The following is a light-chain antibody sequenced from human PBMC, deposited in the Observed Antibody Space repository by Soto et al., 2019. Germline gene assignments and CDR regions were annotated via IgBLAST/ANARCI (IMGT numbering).Light chain of an antibody. V-gene: IGKV3-15*01. Sequence: EIVMTHSPATLSVSPCERATLSFRASQSVSSNLAWYQQKPGQAPSLLIYGASTRATGIPARFSGSGSGTDFTLTISRLEPEDFAVYYCQQYGSSGTFGQGTKVDNK. CDR2: GAS. CDR1: QSVSSN. J-gene: IGKJ1*01. CDR3: QQYGSSGT.